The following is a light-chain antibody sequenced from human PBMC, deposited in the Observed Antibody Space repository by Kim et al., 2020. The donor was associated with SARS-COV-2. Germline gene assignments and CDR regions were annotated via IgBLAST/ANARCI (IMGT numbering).Light chain of an antibody. Sequence: DIQMTQSPSSLSASVGDRDTITCRASQRITNYLNWYQKTPGKAPKLLIFAASSLQSGVPSRFSASGSGTDFTLTISTLQPEDFATYYCQHSYSPPYSFGQGTKVDIK. CDR2: AAS. CDR1: QRITNY. V-gene: IGKV1-39*01. J-gene: IGKJ2*03. CDR3: QHSYSPPYS.